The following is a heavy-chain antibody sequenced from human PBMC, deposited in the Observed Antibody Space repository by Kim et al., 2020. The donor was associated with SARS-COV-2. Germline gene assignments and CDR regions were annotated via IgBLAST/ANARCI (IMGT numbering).Heavy chain of an antibody. V-gene: IGHV3-30*18. CDR2: ISYDGSNK. D-gene: IGHD3-3*01. CDR3: AKETFYDFWGGWYFDL. Sequence: GGSLRLSCAASGFTFSTYGMHWVRQAPGKGLEWVAVISYDGSNKYYADSVKGRFTISRDNAKNTLYLQMNSLRAEDTAVYYCAKETFYDFWGGWYFDLWGRGTLVTVSS. CDR1: GFTFSTYG. J-gene: IGHJ2*01.